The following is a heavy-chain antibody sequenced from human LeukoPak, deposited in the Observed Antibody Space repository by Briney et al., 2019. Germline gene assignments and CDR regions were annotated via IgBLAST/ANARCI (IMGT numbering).Heavy chain of an antibody. CDR2: ISGRGGST. CDR1: GFTFSSYA. V-gene: IGHV3-23*01. Sequence: GGSLRLSCAASGFTFSSYAMSWVRQAPGKGLEWASAISGRGGSTYYADSVKGRFTISRDNSKNTLYLQMNSLRAEDTAVYYCAKDRYYGRTASDYWGQGTLVTVSS. CDR3: AKDRYYGRTASDY. D-gene: IGHD3-10*01. J-gene: IGHJ4*02.